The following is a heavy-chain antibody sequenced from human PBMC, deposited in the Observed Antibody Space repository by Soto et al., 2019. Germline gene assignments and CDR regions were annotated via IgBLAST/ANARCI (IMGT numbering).Heavy chain of an antibody. D-gene: IGHD1-26*01. J-gene: IGHJ5*02. V-gene: IGHV3-23*01. Sequence: GGSLRLSCAASGFPFSDHAMHWVRQTPGKGLEWVSAITGRGDSTYYADSVKGRFTISRDNSKSTLYLQMMSLRAEDTAVYYCAKDLYVQPPSGWFDPWGQGTVVTFSS. CDR2: ITGRGDST. CDR3: AKDLYVQPPSGWFDP. CDR1: GFPFSDHA.